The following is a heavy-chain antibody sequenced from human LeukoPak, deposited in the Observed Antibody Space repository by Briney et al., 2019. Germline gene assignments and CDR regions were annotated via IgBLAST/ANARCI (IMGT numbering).Heavy chain of an antibody. CDR2: IIPIFGTS. CDR1: GGPFSTYA. V-gene: IGHV1-69*13. Sequence: SVKVSCKASGGPFSTYAINWVRQAPGQGLEWMEGIIPIFGTSNYAQKFQGRITITSDESTNTAYMDLSSLRSEDTAVYYCAKSGSNWNREDYYYYHMDVWGNGTTVTVSS. D-gene: IGHD1-1*01. CDR3: AKSGSNWNREDYYYYHMDV. J-gene: IGHJ6*03.